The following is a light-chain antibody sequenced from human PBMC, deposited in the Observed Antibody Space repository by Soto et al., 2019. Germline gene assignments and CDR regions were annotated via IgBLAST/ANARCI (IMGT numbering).Light chain of an antibody. CDR2: AAS. CDR3: QQTNTFPHT. Sequence: DLQMTQSPSSVSASVGDRVTITCRASQGINTHLAWYQQKPGKAPNLLISAASNLQSGVPSRFSGSGSGTDFTLTISSLQPEDFTTYYCQQTNTFPHTFGQGTNLEIK. V-gene: IGKV1-12*01. J-gene: IGKJ2*01. CDR1: QGINTH.